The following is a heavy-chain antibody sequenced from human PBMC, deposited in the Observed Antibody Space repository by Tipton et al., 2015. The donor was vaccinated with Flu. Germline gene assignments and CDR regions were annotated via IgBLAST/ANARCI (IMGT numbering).Heavy chain of an antibody. J-gene: IGHJ3*02. D-gene: IGHD2-15*01. CDR1: GYTFTGYY. CDR2: INPNSGGT. V-gene: IGHV1-2*02. CDR3: ARGGVVVAATHDAFDI. Sequence: QLVQSGPEVKKPGASVKVSCKASGYTFTGYYMHWVRQAPGQGLEWMGWINPNSGGTNYAQKVQGRVTMTRDTSISTAYMELSRLRSDDTAVYYCARGGVVVAATHDAFDIWGQGTMVTVSS.